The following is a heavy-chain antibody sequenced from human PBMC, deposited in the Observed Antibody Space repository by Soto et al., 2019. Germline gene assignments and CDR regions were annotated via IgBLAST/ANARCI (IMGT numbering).Heavy chain of an antibody. D-gene: IGHD4-17*01. CDR3: ARVPNFGDYYFDY. Sequence: QVQLVESGGGVVQPGRSLTLSCAASGFNFRSYGMHWVRQAPGKGLEWVAVIWYDGSSKYYVDSVKGRFTISRDNPKNMLYLQMNSLRAEDTAVYYCARVPNFGDYYFDYWGQGALVTVSS. V-gene: IGHV3-33*01. CDR2: IWYDGSSK. J-gene: IGHJ4*02. CDR1: GFNFRSYG.